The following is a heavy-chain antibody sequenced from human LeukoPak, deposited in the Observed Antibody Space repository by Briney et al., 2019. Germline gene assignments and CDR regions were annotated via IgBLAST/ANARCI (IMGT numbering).Heavy chain of an antibody. D-gene: IGHD3-22*01. CDR1: GFTFSSYA. CDR3: AKDRPNYYGTNGHYYRRDGDC. Sequence: PGGSLRLSCVASGFTFSSYAMSWVRQAAGKGLEWVSSTSSSGETTYYADSVKGRFTIPRDNSRNTLYLQMNSLRAEDTAVYYCAKDRPNYYGTNGHYYRRDGDCWGQGTLVTVSS. CDR2: TSSSGETT. V-gene: IGHV3-23*01. J-gene: IGHJ4*02.